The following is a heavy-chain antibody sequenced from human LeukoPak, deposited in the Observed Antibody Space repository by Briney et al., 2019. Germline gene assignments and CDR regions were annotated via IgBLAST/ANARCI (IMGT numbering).Heavy chain of an antibody. CDR3: AKGGYSRGWSYVDV. V-gene: IGHV3-9*01. CDR1: GFTFDDYA. J-gene: IGHJ6*02. D-gene: IGHD6-19*01. Sequence: GRSLRLSCAASGFTFDDYAIYWVRQAPGKGLEWVSGIDWKNDIIGYADSVRGRFTISRDNAKNSLYLQMNSLSAEDTAFYYCAKGGYSRGWSYVDVWGRGTTVTVSS. CDR2: IDWKNDII.